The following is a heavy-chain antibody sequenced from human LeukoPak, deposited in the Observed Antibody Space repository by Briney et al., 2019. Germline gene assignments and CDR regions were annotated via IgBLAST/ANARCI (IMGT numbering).Heavy chain of an antibody. D-gene: IGHD3-9*01. J-gene: IGHJ4*02. CDR2: ISYDGSNK. V-gene: IGHV3-30-3*01. Sequence: GGSLRLSCAASGFTFSSYAMHWVRQAPGKGLEWVAVISYDGSNKYYADSVKGRFTISRDNSKNTLYLQMNSLRAEDTAVYYCARVPVQYYDILTGTLDYWGQGTLVTVSS. CDR3: ARVPVQYYDILTGTLDY. CDR1: GFTFSSYA.